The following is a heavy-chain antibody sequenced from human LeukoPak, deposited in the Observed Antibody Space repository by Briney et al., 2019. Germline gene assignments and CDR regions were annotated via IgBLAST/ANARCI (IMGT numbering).Heavy chain of an antibody. J-gene: IGHJ3*02. V-gene: IGHV1-8*01. CDR3: ARDKNLWFGELGYDASDI. CDR2: MNPNSGNT. D-gene: IGHD3-10*01. Sequence: ASVKVSCKASGYTFTSYDINWVRQATGQGLEWMGWMNPNSGNTGYAQKFQGRVTMTRNTSISTAYMELSSLRSEDTAVYYCARDKNLWFGELGYDASDIWGQGTMVTVSS. CDR1: GYTFTSYD.